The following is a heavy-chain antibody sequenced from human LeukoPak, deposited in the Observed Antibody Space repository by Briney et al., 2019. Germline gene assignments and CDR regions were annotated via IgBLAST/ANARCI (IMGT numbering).Heavy chain of an antibody. CDR3: AKGASVVPAAMGGYFDL. V-gene: IGHV3-21*04. CDR1: GFTFSSYS. Sequence: GGSLRLSCAASGFTFSSYSMNWVRQAPGKGLEWVSSISSSSSYIYYADSVKGRFTISRDNAKNSLYLQMNSLRAEDMALYYCAKGASVVPAAMGGYFDLWGRGTLVTVSS. D-gene: IGHD2-2*01. CDR2: ISSSSSYI. J-gene: IGHJ2*01.